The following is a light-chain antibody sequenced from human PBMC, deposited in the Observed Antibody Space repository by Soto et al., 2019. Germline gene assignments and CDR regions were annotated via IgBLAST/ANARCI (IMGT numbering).Light chain of an antibody. CDR2: ASS. V-gene: IGKV3-20*01. J-gene: IGKJ5*01. CDR1: QSIRSD. CDR3: QQYGTTRIT. Sequence: DIVMTQSPATLSVSPGERATLSCRASQSIRSDLAWYQQKAGRAPRLLIYASSNRATGIPDRFSGSGSETDLNITISRLEPEDFAVYYCQQYGTTRITFGQGTRMEIK.